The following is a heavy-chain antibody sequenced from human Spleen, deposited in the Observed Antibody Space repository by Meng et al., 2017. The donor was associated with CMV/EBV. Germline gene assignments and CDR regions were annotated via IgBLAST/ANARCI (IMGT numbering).Heavy chain of an antibody. V-gene: IGHV3-21*01. CDR3: ARDSSSIAFDY. Sequence: GESLKISCAASGFTFKTFTMSWVRQAPGRGLEWVSSISSSSSYIYYADSVKGRFTISRDNAKNSLYLQMNSLRAEDTAVYYCARDSSSIAFDYWGQGTLVTVSS. D-gene: IGHD6-13*01. CDR2: ISSSSSYI. J-gene: IGHJ4*02. CDR1: GFTFKTFT.